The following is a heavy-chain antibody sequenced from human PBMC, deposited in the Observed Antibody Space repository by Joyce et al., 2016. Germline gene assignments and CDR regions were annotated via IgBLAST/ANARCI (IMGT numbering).Heavy chain of an antibody. Sequence: EVQLVESGGGLVQPGGSLRLSCAASGFSFSGYWIHWVRQAPGQGLVWVERINTDGSSTRFADSVKGRFTISRDNAKNTLYLQMNSLRAEDTAVYYCVRGISARPGGPNWFDPWGQGTLVTVSS. CDR1: GFSFSGYW. CDR3: VRGISARPGGPNWFDP. D-gene: IGHD6-6*01. J-gene: IGHJ5*02. V-gene: IGHV3-74*01. CDR2: INTDGSST.